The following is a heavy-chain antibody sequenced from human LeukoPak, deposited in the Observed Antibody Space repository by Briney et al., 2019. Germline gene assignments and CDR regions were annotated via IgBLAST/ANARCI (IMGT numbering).Heavy chain of an antibody. Sequence: SETLSLTCTVSGGSISSGDYYWSWNRQPPGKGLEWIGYIYYSGSTYYNPSLKSRVAISVDTSKNQFSLKLNSVTAADTAVYYCARVVPAANDAFDIWGQGTMVTVSS. CDR1: GGSISSGDYY. V-gene: IGHV4-30-4*01. J-gene: IGHJ3*02. CDR2: IYYSGST. D-gene: IGHD2-2*01. CDR3: ARVVPAANDAFDI.